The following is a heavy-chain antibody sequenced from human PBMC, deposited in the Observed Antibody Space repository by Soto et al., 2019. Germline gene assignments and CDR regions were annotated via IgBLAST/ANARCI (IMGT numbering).Heavy chain of an antibody. D-gene: IGHD2-8*01. V-gene: IGHV3-21*01. CDR3: AREKEWVSQCMDV. Sequence: GGSLRLSCAASGFSLTSYNMNWVRQAPGKGLEWLSSITSSSSSIYYADSVKGRFTTSRDNAESSLYLQMNNLRAEDAAIYYCAREKEWVSQCMDVWGQGTTVTVSS. J-gene: IGHJ6*02. CDR1: GFSLTSYN. CDR2: ITSSSSSI.